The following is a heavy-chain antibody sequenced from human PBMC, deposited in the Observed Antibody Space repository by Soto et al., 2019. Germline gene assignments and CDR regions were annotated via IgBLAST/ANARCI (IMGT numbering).Heavy chain of an antibody. V-gene: IGHV4-4*02. D-gene: IGHD6-13*01. J-gene: IGHJ6*02. CDR1: GGSISSSNW. Sequence: QVQLQESGPGLVKPSGTLSLTCAVSGGSISSSNWWSWVRQPPGKGLEWIGEIYHSGSTNYNPSLKSHATTSVDKSKNMFSLKLRSVHTADTAVYYWARDHRYSSSSNYYYGMYVWGQGTTVTVSS. CDR2: IYHSGST. CDR3: ARDHRYSSSSNYYYGMYV.